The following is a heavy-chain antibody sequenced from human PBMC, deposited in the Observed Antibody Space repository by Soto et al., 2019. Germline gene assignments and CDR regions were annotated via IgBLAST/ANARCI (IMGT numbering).Heavy chain of an antibody. D-gene: IGHD1-1*01. J-gene: IGHJ4*02. CDR2: INPTSEYT. V-gene: IGHV1-8*01. CDR1: GYTFTSYD. CDR3: GSHVRTGYSSD. Sequence: SVKVSCKSSGYTFTSYDINWVRQAPGQGLEWVGWINPTSEYTAHAQKFQGRVTLTREISTATAYMELSSLTSEDTAVYSCGSHVRTGYSSDWGRGSQVT.